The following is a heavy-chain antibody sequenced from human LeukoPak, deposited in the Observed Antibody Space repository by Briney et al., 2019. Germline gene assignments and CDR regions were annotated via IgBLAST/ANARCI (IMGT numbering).Heavy chain of an antibody. J-gene: IGHJ4*02. Sequence: GGSLRLSCAASGFTFSSYSMNWVRQAPGKGLEWVSSISSSSSYIYYADSVKGRFTISRDNTKNSLYLEMGRLSAEDTAVYYCARDRGYAGYAHGYWGQGTLVTVSS. D-gene: IGHD5-12*01. CDR2: ISSSSSYI. V-gene: IGHV3-21*01. CDR3: ARDRGYAGYAHGY. CDR1: GFTFSSYS.